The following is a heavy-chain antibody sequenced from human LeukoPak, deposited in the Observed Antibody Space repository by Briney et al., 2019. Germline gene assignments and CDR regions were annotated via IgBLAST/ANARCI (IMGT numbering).Heavy chain of an antibody. D-gene: IGHD6-13*01. CDR1: GYTFTGYY. CDR2: INPNSGGT. J-gene: IGHJ4*02. Sequence: ASVKVSCKASGYTFTGYYMHWVRQAPGQGLEWMGWINPNSGGTNYAQKFQGRVTMTRDTSISTAYMELSRLRSDDTAVYHCARGFSSWKSYYFDYWGQGTLVTVSS. CDR3: ARGFSSWKSYYFDY. V-gene: IGHV1-2*02.